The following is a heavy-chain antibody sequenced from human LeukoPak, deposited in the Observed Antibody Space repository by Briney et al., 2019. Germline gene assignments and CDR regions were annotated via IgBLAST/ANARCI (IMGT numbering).Heavy chain of an antibody. CDR3: AREGTLRRVY. D-gene: IGHD3-10*01. J-gene: IGHJ4*02. CDR1: GGSISSSSYY. CDR2: IYYSGST. V-gene: IGHV4-39*07. Sequence: SETLSLTCTVSGGSISSSSYYWGWIRQPPGKGLEWIGSIYYSGSTYYNPSLKSRVTISVDTSKNQFSLKLSSVTAADTAVYYCAREGTLRRVYWGQGTLVTVSS.